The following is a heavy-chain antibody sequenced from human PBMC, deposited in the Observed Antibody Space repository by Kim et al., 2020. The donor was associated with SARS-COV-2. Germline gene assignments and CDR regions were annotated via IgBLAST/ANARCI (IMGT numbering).Heavy chain of an antibody. CDR3: ARLPRGWLQPHEPTHFDY. V-gene: IGHV4-59*08. D-gene: IGHD5-12*01. Sequence: SETLSLTCTVSGGSISSNYWSWIRQPPGKGLEWIGYIYYSGSTNYNPSLKSRVTISVDTSKNQFSLKLSSVTAAETALYYCARLPRGWLQPHEPTHFDY. J-gene: IGHJ4*01. CDR2: IYYSGST. CDR1: GGSISSNY.